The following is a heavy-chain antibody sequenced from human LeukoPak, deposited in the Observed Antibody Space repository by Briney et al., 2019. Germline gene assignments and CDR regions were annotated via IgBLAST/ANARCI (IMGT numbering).Heavy chain of an antibody. J-gene: IGHJ2*01. CDR1: GFTFSSYS. Sequence: PGGSLRLSCAASGFTFSSYSMNWVRRPPGKGLEGVSSISSSSSYIYYADSVKGRFTISRDNAKNTLYVQMNSLRVEDTAVYYCARVGLGEWYFDLWGRGTLVTVSS. CDR3: ARVGLGEWYFDL. CDR2: ISSSSSYI. V-gene: IGHV3-21*01. D-gene: IGHD1-26*01.